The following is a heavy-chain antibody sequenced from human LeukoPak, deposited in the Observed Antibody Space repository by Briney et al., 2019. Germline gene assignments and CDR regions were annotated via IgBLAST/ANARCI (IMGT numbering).Heavy chain of an antibody. J-gene: IGHJ4*02. CDR3: ARGGYDSYYFDY. D-gene: IGHD5-12*01. V-gene: IGHV3-72*01. Sequence: GGSLRLSCAASGFTFSDHYMDWVRQAPGKGLEWVGRTRNKANSYTTEYAASAKGRFTISRDDSKNSLYLQMNSLKTEDTAVYYCARGGYDSYYFDYWGQGTLVTVSS. CDR1: GFTFSDHY. CDR2: TRNKANSYTT.